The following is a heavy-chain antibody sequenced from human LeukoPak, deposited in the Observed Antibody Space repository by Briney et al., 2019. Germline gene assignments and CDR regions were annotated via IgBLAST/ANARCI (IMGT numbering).Heavy chain of an antibody. D-gene: IGHD3-3*01. CDR3: ARGGITIFGVVSYMDV. V-gene: IGHV3-48*04. J-gene: IGHJ6*03. Sequence: QPGGSLRLSCAASGFTFSSYSMNWVRQAPGKGLEWVSYISSSSSTIYYADSVKGRFTISRDNAKNSLYLQMNSLRAEDTALYYCARGGITIFGVVSYMDVWGKGTTVTVSS. CDR1: GFTFSSYS. CDR2: ISSSSSTI.